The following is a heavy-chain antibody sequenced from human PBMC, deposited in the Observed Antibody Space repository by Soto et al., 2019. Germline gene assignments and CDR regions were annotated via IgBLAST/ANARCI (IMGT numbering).Heavy chain of an antibody. CDR1: GGTFSSYA. CDR2: IIPIFGTA. V-gene: IGHV1-69*13. J-gene: IGHJ4*02. Sequence: SVKVSCKASGGTFSSYAISWVRQAPGQGLEWMGGIIPIFGTANYAQKFQGRVTITADESTSTAYMELSSLRSEDTAVYYCAHGGYSYGYDYFDYWGQGTLVTVSS. CDR3: AHGGYSYGYDYFDY. D-gene: IGHD5-18*01.